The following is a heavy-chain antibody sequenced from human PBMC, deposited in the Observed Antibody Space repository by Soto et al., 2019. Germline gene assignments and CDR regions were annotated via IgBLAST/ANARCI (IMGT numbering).Heavy chain of an antibody. J-gene: IGHJ4*02. D-gene: IGHD2-2*01. V-gene: IGHV1-18*04. CDR2: INGYNGNT. CDR1: GYTFTINR. Sequence: ASVKVSCKASGYTFTINRIGWVRQAPGQGLEWMGWINGYNGNTKYAQQLQGRVTLTTDTSTSTAYMDLRSLRADDTAVYYCARISSASSGWGPDYWGQGTLVTVSS. CDR3: ARISSASSGWGPDY.